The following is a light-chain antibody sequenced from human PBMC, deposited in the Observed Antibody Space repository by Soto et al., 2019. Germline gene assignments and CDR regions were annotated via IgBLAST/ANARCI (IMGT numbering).Light chain of an antibody. V-gene: IGKV1-5*03. Sequence: DNKMNMSPSTLSVKEKSRVTIAFLASQTISSWLAWYQQKPGKAPKLLIYKASTLKSGVPSRFSGSGSGTEFTLTISSLQPDDFATYYCEDYNCYSEAFGQGGNVDIK. CDR2: KAS. CDR3: EDYNCYSEA. CDR1: QTISSW. J-gene: IGKJ1*01.